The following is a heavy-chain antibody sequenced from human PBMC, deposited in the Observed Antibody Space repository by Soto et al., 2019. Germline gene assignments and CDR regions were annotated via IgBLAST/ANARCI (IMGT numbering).Heavy chain of an antibody. V-gene: IGHV1-46*01. D-gene: IGHD3-22*01. CDR2: IDPSGGST. J-gene: IGHJ4*02. Sequence: QVQLVQSGAEVKKPGASVKVSCKASGYTFTRYYVHWVRQAPGQGFEWMGIIDPSGGSTTYAQKFQGRVTMTWDTSTSTVYMELSSLTSVDTAVYYCARDIDYDSSGLAYWGQGTLVTVSS. CDR3: ARDIDYDSSGLAY. CDR1: GYTFTRYY.